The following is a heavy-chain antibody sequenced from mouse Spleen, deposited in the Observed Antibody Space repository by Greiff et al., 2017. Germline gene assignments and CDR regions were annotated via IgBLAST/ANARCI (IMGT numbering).Heavy chain of an antibody. CDR1: GYTFTDYE. CDR2: IDPETGGT. D-gene: IGHD1-1*01. Sequence: LVESGAELVRPGASVTLSCKASGYTFTDYEMHWVKQTPVHGLEWIGAIDPETGGTAYTQKFKGKAILTADKSSSTAYMELRSLTSEDAAVYYCTRLLRDYWGQGTTLTVSS. V-gene: IGHV1-15*01. CDR3: TRLLRDY. J-gene: IGHJ2*01.